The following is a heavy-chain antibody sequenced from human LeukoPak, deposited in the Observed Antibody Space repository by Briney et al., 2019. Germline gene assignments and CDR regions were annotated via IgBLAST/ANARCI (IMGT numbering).Heavy chain of an antibody. J-gene: IGHJ4*02. CDR2: ISSSGSTI. D-gene: IGHD6-19*01. CDR1: GFTFSSYE. CDR3: ARDGGPQWLVQTFDY. Sequence: PGGSLRLSCAASGFTFSSYEMNWVPQAPGKGLEWVSYISSSGSTIYYADSVKGRFTISRDNAKNSLYLQMNSLRAEDTAVYYCARDGGPQWLVQTFDYWGQGTLVTVSS. V-gene: IGHV3-48*03.